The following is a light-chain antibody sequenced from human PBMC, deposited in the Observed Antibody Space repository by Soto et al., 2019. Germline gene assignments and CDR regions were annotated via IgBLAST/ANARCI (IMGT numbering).Light chain of an antibody. CDR2: GNT. CDR3: QSYDNWRRV. Sequence: QSVLTQPPSVSGAPGQRVTISCTGTSSNIGAGYNVHWYQQLPGTAPKLLIYGNTNRPSGVPDRFSGSKSGTSASLAITGLQAEDEADYYCQSYDNWRRVFGGGTQLTVL. V-gene: IGLV1-40*01. CDR1: SSNIGAGYN. J-gene: IGLJ3*02.